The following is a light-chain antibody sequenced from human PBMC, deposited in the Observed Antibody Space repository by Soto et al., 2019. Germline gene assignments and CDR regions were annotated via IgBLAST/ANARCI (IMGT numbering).Light chain of an antibody. CDR1: QSISSW. CDR3: QQLAGFPIT. CDR2: KAS. V-gene: IGKV1-5*03. J-gene: IGKJ5*01. Sequence: DIQMTQSPSTLSASVGDRVTITCRASQSISSWLAWYQQKPGKAPKLLIYKASSLESGVPSRFSGSGSGTEFTLTISSLQPEDFATYYCQQLAGFPITFGQGTRLEIK.